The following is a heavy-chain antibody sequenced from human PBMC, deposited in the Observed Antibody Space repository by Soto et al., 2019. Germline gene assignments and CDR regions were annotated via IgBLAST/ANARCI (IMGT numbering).Heavy chain of an antibody. CDR3: ARDKERQQLGGNYYYILDV. J-gene: IGHJ6*02. D-gene: IGHD6-25*01. V-gene: IGHV1-69*12. Sequence: QVHLEQSGAEVKKPGSSVKVSCKASGGTFSNSAISWVRQAPGQGLEWMGGIMPIFRTPDYAQRFQGRVTITADESTSTAYMELSGLRSDDTAVYYGARDKERQQLGGNYYYILDVWGQGTTVTVSS. CDR1: GGTFSNSA. CDR2: IMPIFRTP.